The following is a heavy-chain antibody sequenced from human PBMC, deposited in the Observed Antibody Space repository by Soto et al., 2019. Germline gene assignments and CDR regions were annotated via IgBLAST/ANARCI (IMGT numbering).Heavy chain of an antibody. CDR1: GGTFSSYA. J-gene: IGHJ3*01. CDR2: IIAILGKA. Sequence: QVQLVQSGAEVKKPGSSVKVSCKASGGTFSSYAISWVRQAPGQGLEWMGGIIAILGKANYAEKFQGRVTITADESTSTAYMELSSLRSEDTAVYYCARERGGAITVGVTGTFDVWGQGTLVTVSS. D-gene: IGHD3-22*01. V-gene: IGHV1-69*01. CDR3: ARERGGAITVGVTGTFDV.